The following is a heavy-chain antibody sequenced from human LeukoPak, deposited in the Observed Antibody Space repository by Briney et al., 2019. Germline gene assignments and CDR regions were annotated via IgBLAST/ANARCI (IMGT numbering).Heavy chain of an antibody. CDR1: GFTFSNAW. V-gene: IGHV3-15*01. CDR2: IKRKTEAGTT. Sequence: GGSLRLSCAVSGFTFSNAWMSWVRQAPGKGLEWVGHIKRKTEAGTTDYAARVKDRFNISRDDSKAILYLQMTSLKIEDTAVYYCATFFGSGGYLPALYYWGQGTLVTVSS. CDR3: ATFFGSGGYLPALYY. D-gene: IGHD3-10*01. J-gene: IGHJ4*02.